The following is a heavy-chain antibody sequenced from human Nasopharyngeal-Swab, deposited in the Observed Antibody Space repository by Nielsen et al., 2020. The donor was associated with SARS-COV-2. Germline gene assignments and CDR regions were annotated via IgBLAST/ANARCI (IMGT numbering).Heavy chain of an antibody. Sequence: WIRQPPGKGLEWVSYISSSSSYTNYADSVKGRFTISRDNAKNSLYLQMNSLRAEDTAVYYCARRGLYDYVWGSSTSDAFDIWGQGTMGTVSS. V-gene: IGHV3-11*06. CDR3: ARRGLYDYVWGSSTSDAFDI. CDR2: ISSSSSYT. D-gene: IGHD3-16*01. J-gene: IGHJ3*02.